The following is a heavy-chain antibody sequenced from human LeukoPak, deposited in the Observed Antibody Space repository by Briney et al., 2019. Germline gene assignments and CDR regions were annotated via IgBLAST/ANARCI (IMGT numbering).Heavy chain of an antibody. Sequence: SETLSLTCAIYGGPLSGYSWSWIRQPPGKGLEWIGEINDRGSTTYNPSLQSRPSMSLDTSRNQFSLTLGSVTAADTAVYFCARPGRYQIYWGQGTLVTVSS. V-gene: IGHV4-34*01. J-gene: IGHJ4*02. CDR3: ARPGRYQIY. CDR2: INDRGST. CDR1: GGPLSGYS. D-gene: IGHD3-10*01.